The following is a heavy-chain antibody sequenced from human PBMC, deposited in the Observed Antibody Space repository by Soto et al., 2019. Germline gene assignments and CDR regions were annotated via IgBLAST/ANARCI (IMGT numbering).Heavy chain of an antibody. CDR3: ARGYSYGPNWESDALDN. V-gene: IGHV3-30-3*01. J-gene: IGHJ3*02. Sequence: QVQLVESGGGVVQPGRSLRLSCAASGFSFSIYAMHWVRQAPGKGLEWVAVISDHGSTEYYGDSVKGRFTISRDNSKNTLYLQMYSLRPEDTAIYYCARGYSYGPNWESDALDNWGQGAMVTVSS. CDR2: ISDHGSTE. CDR1: GFSFSIYA. D-gene: IGHD5-18*01.